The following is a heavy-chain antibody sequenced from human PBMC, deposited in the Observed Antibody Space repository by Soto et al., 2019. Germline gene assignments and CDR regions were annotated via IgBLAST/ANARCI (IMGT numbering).Heavy chain of an antibody. J-gene: IGHJ6*02. D-gene: IGHD3-3*01. CDR2: ISAYNGNT. CDR3: ARDPYYDVWSGYFYYFYGMDV. Sequence: ASVKVSCKASGYTFTSYGISWVRQAPGQGLEWMGWISAYNGNTNYAQKLQGRVTMTTDTSTSTAYVELRSLRSDDTAVYYCARDPYYDVWSGYFYYFYGMDVCDLGTTGTVSS. V-gene: IGHV1-18*04. CDR1: GYTFTSYG.